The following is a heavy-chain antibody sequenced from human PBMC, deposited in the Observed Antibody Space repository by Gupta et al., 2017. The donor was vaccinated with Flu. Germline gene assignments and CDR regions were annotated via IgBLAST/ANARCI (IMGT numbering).Heavy chain of an antibody. J-gene: IGHJ6*02. CDR3: ARDKVDFWSGPYYYYGMDV. V-gene: IGHV4-34*01. D-gene: IGHD3-3*01. Sequence: SWIRQPPGKGLEWIGEINHSGSTNYNPSLKSRVTISVDTSKNQFSLKLSSVTAADTAVYYCARDKVDFWSGPYYYYGMDVWGQGTTVTVSS. CDR2: INHSGST.